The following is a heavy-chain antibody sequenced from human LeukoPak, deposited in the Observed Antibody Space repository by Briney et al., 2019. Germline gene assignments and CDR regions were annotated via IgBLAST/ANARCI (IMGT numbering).Heavy chain of an antibody. D-gene: IGHD3-10*01. CDR3: ARDSYGSGSYYPGLDYYYYGMDV. CDR1: GGSISSYY. Sequence: PSETLSLTCTVSGGSISSYYWSWIRQPPGKGLEWIGYIYYSGSTNYNPSLKSRVTISVDTSKNQFSLKLSSVTAADTAVYYCARDSYGSGSYYPGLDYYYYGMDVWGQGTTVTVSS. CDR2: IYYSGST. J-gene: IGHJ6*02. V-gene: IGHV4-59*12.